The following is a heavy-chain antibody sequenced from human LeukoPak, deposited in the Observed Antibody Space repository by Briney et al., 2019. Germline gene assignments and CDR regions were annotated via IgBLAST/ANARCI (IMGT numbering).Heavy chain of an antibody. CDR2: ISGSGGNT. Sequence: GGSLRLSCATSGFTFSSYAMSWVRQAPGKGLEWVSSISGSGGNTYYADSVKGRFTISRDYSKNTLYLQMNSLITEETAVYYCAKGPAMVRGTFDPWGQGTLVTVSS. CDR3: AKGPAMVRGTFDP. CDR1: GFTFSSYA. J-gene: IGHJ5*02. D-gene: IGHD3-10*01. V-gene: IGHV3-23*01.